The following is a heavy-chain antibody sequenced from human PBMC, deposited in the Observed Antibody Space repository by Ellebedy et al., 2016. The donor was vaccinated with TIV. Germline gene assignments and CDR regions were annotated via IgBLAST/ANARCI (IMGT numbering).Heavy chain of an antibody. CDR3: TTVYRYNYDSV. J-gene: IGHJ4*02. CDR2: IKSKTDGGAS. Sequence: AGSLRLSCAASGFTFSNAWMNWVRQAPGKGLEWVGRIKSKTDGGASYYSAPVKGRFTISSDDSKNTLYLQMNILKTEDTAVYFCTTVYRYNYDSVWGKGTLVTVSS. D-gene: IGHD5-18*01. V-gene: IGHV3-15*01. CDR1: GFTFSNAW.